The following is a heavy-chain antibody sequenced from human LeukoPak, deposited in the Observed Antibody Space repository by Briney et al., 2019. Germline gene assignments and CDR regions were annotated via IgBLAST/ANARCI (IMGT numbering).Heavy chain of an antibody. J-gene: IGHJ4*02. Sequence: GGSLRLSCAASGFTFSVYSMNWVRQAPGKGLEWVSFISGSSSSTFYADSVKGRFTVSRDNAKNSLYLQMNSLRDEDTAVYYCARNPGGIGDYWGQGTLVTVSS. D-gene: IGHD4-23*01. CDR3: ARNPGGIGDY. CDR2: ISGSSSST. V-gene: IGHV3-48*02. CDR1: GFTFSVYS.